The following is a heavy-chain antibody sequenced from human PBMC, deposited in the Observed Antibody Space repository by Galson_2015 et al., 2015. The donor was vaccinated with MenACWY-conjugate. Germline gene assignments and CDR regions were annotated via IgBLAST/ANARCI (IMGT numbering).Heavy chain of an antibody. J-gene: IGHJ4*02. Sequence: SLRLSWAASGFTFSSYAMHWVRQAPGKGLEWVAVIWYDGSKTYYADSVKGRFTISRDNSKNTAYLQMNSLRAEDTAIYYCFAINSGIDFWGQGTLVTVSS. CDR3: FAINSGIDF. D-gene: IGHD1-26*01. CDR1: GFTFSSYA. CDR2: IWYDGSKT. V-gene: IGHV3-33*01.